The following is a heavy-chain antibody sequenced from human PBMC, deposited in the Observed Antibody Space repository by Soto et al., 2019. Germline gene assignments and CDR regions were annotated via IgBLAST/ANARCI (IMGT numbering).Heavy chain of an antibody. CDR3: AKPPRYSSSWYGYFDY. CDR1: GFTFSSYG. CDR2: ISYDGSNK. J-gene: IGHJ4*02. V-gene: IGHV3-30*18. D-gene: IGHD6-13*01. Sequence: GGSLRLSCAASGFTFSSYGMHWVRQAPGKGLEWVAVISYDGSNKYYADSVKGRFTISRDNSKNTLYLQMNSLRAEDTAVYYCAKPPRYSSSWYGYFDYWGQGTLVTVSS.